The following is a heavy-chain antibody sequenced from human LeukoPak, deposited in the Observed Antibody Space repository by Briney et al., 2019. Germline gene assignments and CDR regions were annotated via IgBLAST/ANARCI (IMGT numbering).Heavy chain of an antibody. D-gene: IGHD2-2*01. CDR2: IFYSGGT. CDR1: GVTINTPTNH. J-gene: IGHJ4*02. CDR3: ARGGEYQLLVSFYYFDY. V-gene: IGHV4-39*01. Sequence: ETLTLTCTVSGVTINTPTNHWVCMPPTPGKGVEWVGYIFYSGGTYYYPSLKSRVTISVDASKNQFSLKLSSVTAADTAVYYCARGGEYQLLVSFYYFDYWGQGTLVTVSS.